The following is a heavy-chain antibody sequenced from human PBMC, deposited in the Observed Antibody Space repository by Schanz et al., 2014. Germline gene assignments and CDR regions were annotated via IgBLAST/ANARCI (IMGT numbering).Heavy chain of an antibody. V-gene: IGHV3-23*04. D-gene: IGHD6-13*01. Sequence: EVQLAESGGGLVQPGGSLRLSCAASGFSFSSYAMCWVRQAPGMGLEWVSAISGSGGSTYYADSVKGRFTISRDNSKNTLYLQMNSLRAEDTAVYYCAKSQGSSFDSWGQGTLVTVSS. CDR1: GFSFSSYA. CDR2: ISGSGGST. J-gene: IGHJ4*02. CDR3: AKSQGSSFDS.